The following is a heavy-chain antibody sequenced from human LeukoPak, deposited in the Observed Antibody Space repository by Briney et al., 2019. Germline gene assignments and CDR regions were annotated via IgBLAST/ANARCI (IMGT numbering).Heavy chain of an antibody. D-gene: IGHD6-19*01. Sequence: GGSLRLSCAASGFTFSDYYMSWIRQAPGKGLEWVSYISSSSSYTNYADSVKGRFTISRDNAKNSLYLQMNSLRVEDTAFYYCAKDNRRHYTSGPNPDSLHWGQGALVTVSS. CDR1: GFTFSDYY. CDR2: ISSSSSYT. J-gene: IGHJ4*02. V-gene: IGHV3-11*05. CDR3: AKDNRRHYTSGPNPDSLH.